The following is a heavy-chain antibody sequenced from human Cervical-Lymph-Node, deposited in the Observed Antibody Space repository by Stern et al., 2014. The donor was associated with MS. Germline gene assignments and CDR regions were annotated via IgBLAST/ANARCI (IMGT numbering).Heavy chain of an antibody. J-gene: IGHJ4*02. D-gene: IGHD2-2*01. CDR2: VFSNDEK. CDR1: GFSLSNARMG. CDR3: ARIPHPRYCSSDTCHPPY. V-gene: IGHV2-26*02. Sequence: QVTLKESGPVLVKPTETLTLTCTVSGFSLSNARMGVTWIRQPPGKAPEWLAQVFSNDEKSYSTSLKSRLTISKDNSEGRVVLTMTNVDPVDTATYFCARIPHPRYCSSDTCHPPYWGQGTLVTVSS.